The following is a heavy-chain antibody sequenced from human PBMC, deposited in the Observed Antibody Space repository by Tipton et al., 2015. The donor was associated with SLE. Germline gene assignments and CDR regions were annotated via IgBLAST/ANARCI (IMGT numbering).Heavy chain of an antibody. CDR3: ARDYGDYDGWFDP. CDR2: IYYSGST. Sequence: TLSLTCTVSGGSVSSCSYYWSWIRQPPGKGLEWIGYIYYSGSTNYNPSLKSRVTISVDTSKNQFSLKLSSVTAADTAVYYCARDYGDYDGWFDPWGQGTLVPVSS. J-gene: IGHJ5*02. V-gene: IGHV4-61*01. D-gene: IGHD4-17*01. CDR1: GGSVSSCSYY.